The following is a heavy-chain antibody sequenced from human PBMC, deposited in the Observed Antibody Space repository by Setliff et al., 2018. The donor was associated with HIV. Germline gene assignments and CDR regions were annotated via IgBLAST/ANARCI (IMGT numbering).Heavy chain of an antibody. J-gene: IGHJ3*02. CDR3: ARHRHTAAGTLDAFDI. Sequence: GESLKISCKGSGYSFTRNWISWVRQMPGKGLEWMGRIDPVDSDTRYSPSFQGQVTISADKSISTAYLQWSTLKASDTAIYYCARHRHTAAGTLDAFDIWGQGTVVTVSS. CDR1: GYSFTRNW. CDR2: IDPVDSDT. D-gene: IGHD6-13*01. V-gene: IGHV5-51*01.